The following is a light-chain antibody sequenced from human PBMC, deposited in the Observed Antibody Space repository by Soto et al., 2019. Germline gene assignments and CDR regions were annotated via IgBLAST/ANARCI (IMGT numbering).Light chain of an antibody. CDR1: SSNIGAGYD. V-gene: IGLV1-40*01. CDR3: QSYDSSLSGLYD. Sequence: QSVLTQPPSVSGAPGQRVTISCTGSSSNIGAGYDVHWYQQLPGTAPKLLIYGNSNRPSGVPDRFSGSKSGTSASLAITGLQAEYEADYYCQSYDSSLSGLYDFGTGTKVTVL. J-gene: IGLJ1*01. CDR2: GNS.